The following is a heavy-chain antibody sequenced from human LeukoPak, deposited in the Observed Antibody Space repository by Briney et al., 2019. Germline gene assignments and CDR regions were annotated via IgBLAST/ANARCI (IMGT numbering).Heavy chain of an antibody. V-gene: IGHV4-59*08. D-gene: IGHD4-17*01. CDR2: IYYSGST. Sequence: SETLSLTCTVSGGSISNYYWSWIRQPPGKGLEWIGYIYYSGSTNYNPSLKSRVTISVDTSKNQFSLNLTSATAADTAVYFCTRSRSIDYGDYGWFVYWGQGTLVTVS. J-gene: IGHJ5*01. CDR3: TRSRSIDYGDYGWFVY. CDR1: GGSISNYY.